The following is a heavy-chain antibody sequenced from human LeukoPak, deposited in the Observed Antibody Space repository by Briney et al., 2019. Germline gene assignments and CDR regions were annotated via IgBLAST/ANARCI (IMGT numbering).Heavy chain of an antibody. CDR1: GYSLTELS. CDR2: FGPEDGET. Sequence: ASVKVSCKVSGYSLTELSMHWVRQAPGKGLEWMGGFGPEDGETIYAQKFQGRVTITADESTSTAYMELSSLRSEDTAVYYCARNPRSYYDILTPYYYYHMDVWGKGTTVTISS. J-gene: IGHJ6*03. CDR3: ARNPRSYYDILTPYYYYHMDV. D-gene: IGHD3-9*01. V-gene: IGHV1-24*01.